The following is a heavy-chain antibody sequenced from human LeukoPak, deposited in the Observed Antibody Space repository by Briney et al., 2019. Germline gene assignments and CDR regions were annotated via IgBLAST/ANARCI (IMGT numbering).Heavy chain of an antibody. V-gene: IGHV3-21*01. CDR3: ARVMMGATVTTFHYYCMDV. CDR2: ITSSSSHI. CDR1: GYTFSHYS. D-gene: IGHD4-11*01. Sequence: GGSLRLSCAASGYTFSHYSIDWVRQAPGKGLERVTSITSSSSHIYYADSVKGRFTISRDNAKNALYLQMNSLRAEDTAIYYCARVMMGATVTTFHYYCMDVWGVGTTVTVSS. J-gene: IGHJ6*03.